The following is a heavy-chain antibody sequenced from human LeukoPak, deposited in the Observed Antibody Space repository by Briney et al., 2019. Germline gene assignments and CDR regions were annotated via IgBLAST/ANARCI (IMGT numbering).Heavy chain of an antibody. J-gene: IGHJ6*02. CDR1: GYTFTGYY. CDR3: ARGRGYSYGLSYYYYGMDV. Sequence: GASVKVSCKASGYTFTGYYMHWVRQAPGQGLEWMGWINPNSGGTNYARKFQGRVTMTRDTSISTAYMELSRLRSDDTAVYYCARGRGYSYGLSYYYYGMDVWGQGTTVTVSS. CDR2: INPNSGGT. V-gene: IGHV1-2*02. D-gene: IGHD5-18*01.